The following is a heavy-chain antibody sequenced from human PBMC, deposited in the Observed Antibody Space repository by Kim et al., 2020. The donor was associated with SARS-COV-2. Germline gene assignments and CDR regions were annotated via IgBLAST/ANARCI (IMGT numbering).Heavy chain of an antibody. V-gene: IGHV3-15*01. CDR2: TT. Sequence: TTDYAAPVKGRFTISRDDSKNTLYLQVNSLKAEDTAVYYCACGHRSYFDYWGQGTLVTVSS. J-gene: IGHJ4*02. D-gene: IGHD2-21*01. CDR3: ACGHRSYFDY.